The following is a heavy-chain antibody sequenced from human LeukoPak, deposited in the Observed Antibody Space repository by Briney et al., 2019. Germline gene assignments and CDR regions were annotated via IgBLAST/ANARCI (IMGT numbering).Heavy chain of an antibody. J-gene: IGHJ5*02. D-gene: IGHD2-15*01. CDR1: GYTFTSYD. CDR3: ARAQVDCSGGSCAGNWFDP. Sequence: ASVKVSCKASGYTFTSYDINWVRQATGQGLEWMGWMNPNSGNTGYAQKFQGRVTMTRNTSISTAYMELSSLRSEDTAVYYCARAQVDCSGGSCAGNWFDPWGQGTLVTVSS. CDR2: MNPNSGNT. V-gene: IGHV1-8*01.